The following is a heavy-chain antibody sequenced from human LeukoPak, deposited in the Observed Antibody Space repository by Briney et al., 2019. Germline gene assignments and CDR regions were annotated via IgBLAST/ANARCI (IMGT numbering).Heavy chain of an antibody. V-gene: IGHV1-8*01. Sequence: VASVKVSCKASGYTFTSYDINWVRQATGQGLEWMGWMNPNSGNTGYAQKFQGRVTMTRNTSISTAYMELSSLGSEDTAVYYCARLVRIIAVAGIFVRSVGLDYWGQGTLVTVSS. CDR3: ARLVRIIAVAGIFVRSVGLDY. CDR2: MNPNSGNT. CDR1: GYTFTSYD. J-gene: IGHJ4*02. D-gene: IGHD6-19*01.